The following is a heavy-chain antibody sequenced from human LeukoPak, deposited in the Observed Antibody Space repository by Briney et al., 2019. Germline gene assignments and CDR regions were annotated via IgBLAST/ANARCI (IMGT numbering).Heavy chain of an antibody. Sequence: GGSLRLSCAASGIPFSNYAMSWVRQSPGKGLEWVSGISGSSSSTYYADSVKGRFTISRDNANNSLYLQMNSLGAEDTAVYYCARAYDMTIDYWGQGTLVTVSS. J-gene: IGHJ4*02. V-gene: IGHV3-23*01. D-gene: IGHD3-9*01. CDR1: GIPFSNYA. CDR3: ARAYDMTIDY. CDR2: ISGSSSST.